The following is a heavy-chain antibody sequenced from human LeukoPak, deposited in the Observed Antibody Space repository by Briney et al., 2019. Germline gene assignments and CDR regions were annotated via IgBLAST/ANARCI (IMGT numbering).Heavy chain of an antibody. Sequence: ASVKVSCKASGYTFTGYYMHWVRQAPGQGLEWMGWINPNSGGTNYAQKLQGRVTMTRDTSISTAYMELSRLRSDDTAVYYCARGVRYFDWLSPDAFDIWGQGTMVTVSS. CDR2: INPNSGGT. J-gene: IGHJ3*02. CDR1: GYTFTGYY. D-gene: IGHD3-9*01. V-gene: IGHV1-2*02. CDR3: ARGVRYFDWLSPDAFDI.